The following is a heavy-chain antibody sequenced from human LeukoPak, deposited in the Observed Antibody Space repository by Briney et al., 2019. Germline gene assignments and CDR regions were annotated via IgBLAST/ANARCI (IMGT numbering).Heavy chain of an antibody. D-gene: IGHD2/OR15-2a*01. CDR3: AGHHPRNTVDF. CDR1: GGSFSGYY. Sequence: PSETLSLTCAVYGGSFSGYYCNWIRQPPGKGLEWIAYISDIGSINYNPSLKSRVTISLDTSKNQFSLKLSSVTAADTAVYYCAGHHPRNTVDFWGQGTLVTVSS. V-gene: IGHV4-59*08. J-gene: IGHJ4*02. CDR2: ISDIGSI.